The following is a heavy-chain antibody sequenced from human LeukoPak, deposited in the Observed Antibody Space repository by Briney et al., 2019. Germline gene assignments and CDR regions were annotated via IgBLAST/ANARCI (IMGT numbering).Heavy chain of an antibody. CDR3: ARRNKTYYYDSSGYQDAFDI. CDR1: GGTFSSYA. V-gene: IGHV1-69*05. J-gene: IGHJ3*02. Sequence: ASVKVSCKASGGTFSSYAISWVRQAPGQGLEWMGRIIPIFGTANYAQKFQGRVTITTDESTSTAYMELSSLRSEDTAVYYCARRNKTYYYDSSGYQDAFDIWGQGTMVTVSS. D-gene: IGHD3-22*01. CDR2: IIPIFGTA.